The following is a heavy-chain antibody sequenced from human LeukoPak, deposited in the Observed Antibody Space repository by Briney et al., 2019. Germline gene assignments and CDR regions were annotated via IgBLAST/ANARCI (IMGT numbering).Heavy chain of an antibody. J-gene: IGHJ4*02. CDR1: GFTFSSYT. D-gene: IGHD7-27*01. Sequence: PGGSLRLSCAASGFTFSSYTMNWVRQAPGKGLEWVSSVSTTSSYIYYADSVKGRFTISRDNAKNSLYLQMNSLRAEDTAVYYCARDPPGAHFDYWGQGTLVTVSS. CDR2: VSTTSSYI. CDR3: ARDPPGAHFDY. V-gene: IGHV3-21*01.